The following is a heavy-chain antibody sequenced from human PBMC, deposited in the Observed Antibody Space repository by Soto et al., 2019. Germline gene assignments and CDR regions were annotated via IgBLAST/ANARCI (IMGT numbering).Heavy chain of an antibody. D-gene: IGHD3-22*01. J-gene: IGHJ4*02. CDR3: AREGSSSDPDYEY. V-gene: IGHV3-72*01. CDR2: TRNKASSYTT. CDR1: GFSFSDYY. Sequence: EVQLVESGGGLVQPGGSLRLSCAASGFSFSDYYINWVRQAPGKGLEWVGRTRNKASSYTTDYAAFVKGRFTISRDDSKNLIYLQMNSLKTEDTAVYYCAREGSSSDPDYEYWGQGTLVTVSS.